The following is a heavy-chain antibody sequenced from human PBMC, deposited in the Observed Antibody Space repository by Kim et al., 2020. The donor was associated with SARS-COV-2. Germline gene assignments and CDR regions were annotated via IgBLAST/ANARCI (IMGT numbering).Heavy chain of an antibody. D-gene: IGHD6-19*01. Sequence: SDTLSLTCTVSGGSLSSSSHYWGWIRQPPGKGLEWIGTSYYIVNTYYNPSHKSRVTIYVDTSKNQFSLKLGSVTAADTDVYYCARHQMYSSGWYVAFYYYYMDVWGKGTTVTVSS. V-gene: IGHV4-39*01. CDR2: SYYIVNT. CDR3: ARHQMYSSGWYVAFYYYYMDV. J-gene: IGHJ6*03. CDR1: GGSLSSSSHY.